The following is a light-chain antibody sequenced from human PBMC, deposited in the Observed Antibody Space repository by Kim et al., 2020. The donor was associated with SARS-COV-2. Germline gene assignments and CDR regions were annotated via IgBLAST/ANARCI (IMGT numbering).Light chain of an antibody. CDR1: QDIRND. Sequence: ASVGDIVIITCRSSQDIRNDLGWYQQNPGGAPKRLIYGASSLQSGVPSRFCGSGSGTEFTLTISSLQPEDFATYFCLQHNTYPITFGQGTRLEIK. V-gene: IGKV1-17*01. J-gene: IGKJ5*01. CDR2: GAS. CDR3: LQHNTYPIT.